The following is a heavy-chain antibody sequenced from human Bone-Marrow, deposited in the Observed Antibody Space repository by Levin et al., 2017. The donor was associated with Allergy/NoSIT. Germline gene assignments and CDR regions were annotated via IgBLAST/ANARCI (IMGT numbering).Heavy chain of an antibody. CDR3: ARHYDYGWGSYRDPPLYYFDY. Sequence: PSETLSLTCTVSGGSISSYYRSWVRQPPGKGLEWIGYIYYSGSTNYNPSLKSRFTISVNTSKNQFSLKLSCVTAADTAVYYCARHYDYGWGSYRDPPLYYFDYWGQGTLVTVSS. V-gene: IGHV4-59*08. J-gene: IGHJ4*02. D-gene: IGHD3-16*02. CDR2: IYYSGST. CDR1: GGSISSYY.